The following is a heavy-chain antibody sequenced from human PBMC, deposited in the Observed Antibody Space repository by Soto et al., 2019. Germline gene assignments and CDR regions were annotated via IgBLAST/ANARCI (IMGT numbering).Heavy chain of an antibody. Sequence: SETLSLTCTVSGGSISSYYWSWIRQPPGKGLEWIGYIYYSGSTNYNPSLKSRVTMSLDTSKNQFSLRLTSVTAADTAVYYCARGQRFSDWFDPWGQGTLVTVSS. CDR1: GGSISSYY. V-gene: IGHV4-59*12. CDR2: IYYSGST. CDR3: ARGQRFSDWFDP. J-gene: IGHJ5*02. D-gene: IGHD3-3*01.